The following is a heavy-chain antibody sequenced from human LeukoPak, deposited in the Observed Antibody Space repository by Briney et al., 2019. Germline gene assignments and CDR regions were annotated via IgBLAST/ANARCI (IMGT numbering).Heavy chain of an antibody. CDR3: AKARAGDITAAFNY. V-gene: IGHV3-23*01. CDR1: GFTFSSFT. J-gene: IGHJ4*02. D-gene: IGHD6-13*01. Sequence: PGGSLRLSCAASGFTFSSFTMSWVRQAPGKGLEWVSTITTSDGNTYYADSVKGRFTISRDNSENTLNLQMNSLRAEDTAIYYCAKARAGDITAAFNYWGQGTLVTVSS. CDR2: ITTSDGNT.